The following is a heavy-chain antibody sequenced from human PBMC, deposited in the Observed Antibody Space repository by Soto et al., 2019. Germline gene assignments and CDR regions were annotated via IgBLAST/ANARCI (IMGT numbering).Heavy chain of an antibody. V-gene: IGHV4-59*01. CDR1: GGSISSYY. CDR3: ARTVVVITTNSNWFDP. D-gene: IGHD3-22*01. J-gene: IGHJ5*02. Sequence: SETLSLTCTVSGGSISSYYWSWIRQPPGKGLEWIGYIYYSGSTNYNPSLKSRVTISVDTSKNQFSLKLSSVTAADTAVYYCARTVVVITTNSNWFDPWGQGTLVTVSS. CDR2: IYYSGST.